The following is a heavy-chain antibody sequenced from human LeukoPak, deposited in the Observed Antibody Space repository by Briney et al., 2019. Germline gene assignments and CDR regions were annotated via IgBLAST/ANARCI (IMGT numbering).Heavy chain of an antibody. V-gene: IGHV1-18*01. CDR2: ISAYNGNT. CDR3: ASGSANWYYYMDV. Sequence: ASVKVSCKASGYTFTNYGISGVRQAPGQGLEWMGWISAYNGNTNYAQKLQGRVTMTTDTSTSTAYMELRSLRSDDTAVYYRASGSANWYYYMDVWGKGTTVTVSS. CDR1: GYTFTNYG. J-gene: IGHJ6*03.